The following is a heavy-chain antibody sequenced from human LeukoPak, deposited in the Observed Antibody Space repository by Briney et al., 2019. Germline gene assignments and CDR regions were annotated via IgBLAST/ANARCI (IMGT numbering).Heavy chain of an antibody. CDR2: ISAYNGNT. D-gene: IGHD3-9*01. Sequence: ASVKVSCKASGSTFTSYVISRGRQAAGQGRGWRGGISAYNGNTNYAQQLQGRVTMTTDTSTSTASMELRSLRSDDTAVYYCARDLNDIGTLYYYYMAVWGKGTTVTVSS. J-gene: IGHJ6*03. CDR3: ARDLNDIGTLYYYYMAV. V-gene: IGHV1-18*01. CDR1: GSTFTSYV.